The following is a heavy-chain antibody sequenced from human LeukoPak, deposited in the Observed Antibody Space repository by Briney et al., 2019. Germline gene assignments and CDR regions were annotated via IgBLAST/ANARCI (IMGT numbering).Heavy chain of an antibody. D-gene: IGHD3-22*01. CDR2: IYTSGST. V-gene: IGHV4-4*07. Sequence: PSETLSLTCTVSGGSISSYYWSWIGQPAGKGLEWIGRIYTSGSTNYNPSLKSRVTMSVDTSKNQFSLKLSSVTAADTAVYYCARDGYYYDSSGYYYGDYFDYWGQGTLVTVSS. CDR3: ARDGYYYDSSGYYYGDYFDY. CDR1: GGSISSYY. J-gene: IGHJ4*02.